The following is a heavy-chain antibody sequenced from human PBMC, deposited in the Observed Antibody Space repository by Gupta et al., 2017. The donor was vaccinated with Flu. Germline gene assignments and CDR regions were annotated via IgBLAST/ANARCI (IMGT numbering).Heavy chain of an antibody. J-gene: IGHJ6*02. Sequence: QDQLQESVPRLVKASQTLSLICTVSPGSISSGGYYWSWVRQHPGKGLEWIGNIYYSGSTDYNPSLRSRVSISVDRSMNHFSLQLSSVTVADTAVYYCARQNKYLGSAGYVTDVWGQGTTVTVSS. D-gene: IGHD3-16*01. CDR2: IYYSGST. V-gene: IGHV4-31*03. CDR1: PGSISSGGYY. CDR3: ARQNKYLGSAGYVTDV.